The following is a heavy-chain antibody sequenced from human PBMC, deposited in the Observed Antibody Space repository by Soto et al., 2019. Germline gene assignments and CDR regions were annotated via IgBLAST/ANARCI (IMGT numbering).Heavy chain of an antibody. CDR1: GGSISSGGYY. V-gene: IGHV4-31*03. Sequence: SATLSLTCTVSGGSISSGGYYWSWIRQHPGKGLEWIGYIYYSGSTYYNPSLKSRVTISVDTSKNQFSLKLSSVTAADTAVYYCARFEIAVAGYYYYGMDVWGQGTTVTVSS. CDR2: IYYSGST. J-gene: IGHJ6*02. D-gene: IGHD6-19*01. CDR3: ARFEIAVAGYYYYGMDV.